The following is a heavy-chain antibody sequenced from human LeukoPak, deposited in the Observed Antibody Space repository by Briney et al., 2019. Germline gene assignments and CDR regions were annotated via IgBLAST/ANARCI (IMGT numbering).Heavy chain of an antibody. Sequence: PSETLSLTCTVSGGSISTYYWSWIRQPAGKGLEWIGRIYTSGSTNYNPSLKSRVTISVDTSKNQFSLKLSSVTAADTAVYYCASLVDTAMVTDWFDPWGQGTLVTVSS. J-gene: IGHJ5*02. CDR1: GGSISTYY. V-gene: IGHV4-4*07. CDR2: IYTSGST. CDR3: ASLVDTAMVTDWFDP. D-gene: IGHD5-18*01.